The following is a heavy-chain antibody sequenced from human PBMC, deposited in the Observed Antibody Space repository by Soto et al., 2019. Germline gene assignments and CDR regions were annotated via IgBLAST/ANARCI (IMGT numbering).Heavy chain of an antibody. D-gene: IGHD1-26*01. V-gene: IGHV1-8*01. CDR3: ARVATYINWFDP. Sequence: GASVKVSCKASGYTFTSYDINWVRQATGQGLEWMGWMNPNSGNTGYAQKFQGRVTMTRNTSISTAYMELSSLRSEDTAVYYCARVATYINWFDPWGQGTLVTVS. CDR1: GYTFTSYD. J-gene: IGHJ5*02. CDR2: MNPNSGNT.